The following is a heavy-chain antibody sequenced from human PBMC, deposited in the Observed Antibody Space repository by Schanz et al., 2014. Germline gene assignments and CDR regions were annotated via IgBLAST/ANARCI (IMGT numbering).Heavy chain of an antibody. J-gene: IGHJ4*02. CDR2: IYKAGIT. V-gene: IGHV4-59*08. D-gene: IGHD6-25*01. CDR1: GGPISGDY. Sequence: QVQLQESGPGLVKPSENLSLTCTVSGGPISGDYWSWIRQPPGKGLEWIGYIYKAGITNYNPSLKSRATTPGDPPKNHFFLGLIFVTAADTAMYYCARHIRGSGWKYFDFWGQGTLVSVSS. CDR3: ARHIRGSGWKYFDF.